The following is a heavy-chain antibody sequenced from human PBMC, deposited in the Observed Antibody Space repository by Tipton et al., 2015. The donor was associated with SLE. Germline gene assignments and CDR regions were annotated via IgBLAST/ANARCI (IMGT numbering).Heavy chain of an antibody. Sequence: LSLTCAASGFTFDDYAMHWVRQAPGKGLEWVSGISWNSGSIGYADSVEGRFTISRDNAQNSLYLHMRSLRAEDTAYYYCARAVSKWSTSSSEFDYWGRGTLVTVSS. D-gene: IGHD2-8*01. CDR1: GFTFDDYA. CDR3: ARAVSKWSTSSSEFDY. J-gene: IGHJ4*02. V-gene: IGHV3-9*01. CDR2: ISWNSGSI.